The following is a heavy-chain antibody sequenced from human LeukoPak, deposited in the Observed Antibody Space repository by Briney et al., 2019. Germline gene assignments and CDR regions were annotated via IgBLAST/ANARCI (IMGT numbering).Heavy chain of an antibody. CDR1: GFTFSSYS. J-gene: IGHJ6*03. D-gene: IGHD6-6*01. CDR3: ARDSSIAARPYYMDV. V-gene: IGHV3-21*01. CDR2: ISSSSSYI. Sequence: PGGSLRLFCAASGFTFSSYSMNWVRQAPGKGLEWVSSISSSSSYIYYADSVKGRFTISRDNAKNSLYLQMNSLRAEDTAVYYCARDSSIAARPYYMDVWGKGTTVTVSS.